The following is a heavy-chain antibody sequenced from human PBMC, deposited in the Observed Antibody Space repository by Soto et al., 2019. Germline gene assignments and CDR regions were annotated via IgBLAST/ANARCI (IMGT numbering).Heavy chain of an antibody. V-gene: IGHV3-13*05. CDR1: GFTFSSYD. J-gene: IGHJ6*02. CDR3: ARVSRYCTNGVCYGYYYGMDV. CDR2: IGTAGDP. Sequence: GGSLRLSRAASGFTFSSYDMHWVRQATGKGLEWVSAIGTAGDPYYPGSVKGRFTISRENAKNSLYLQMNSLRAGDTAVYYCARVSRYCTNGVCYGYYYGMDVWGQGTTVTVSS. D-gene: IGHD2-8*01.